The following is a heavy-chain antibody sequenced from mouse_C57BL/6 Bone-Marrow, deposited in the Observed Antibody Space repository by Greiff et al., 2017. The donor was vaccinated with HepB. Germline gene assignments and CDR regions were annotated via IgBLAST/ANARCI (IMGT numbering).Heavy chain of an antibody. J-gene: IGHJ3*01. CDR1: GFNIKDYY. D-gene: IGHD1-1*02. CDR3: ARTYYAWFAY. Sequence: EVKLVESGAELVKPGASVKLSCTASGFNIKDYYMHWVKQRTEQGLEWIGRIDPEDGETKYAPKFQGKATITADTSSNTAYMQLSSLTTEDSAIYYCARTYYAWFAYWGQGTLVTVSA. V-gene: IGHV14-2*01. CDR2: IDPEDGET.